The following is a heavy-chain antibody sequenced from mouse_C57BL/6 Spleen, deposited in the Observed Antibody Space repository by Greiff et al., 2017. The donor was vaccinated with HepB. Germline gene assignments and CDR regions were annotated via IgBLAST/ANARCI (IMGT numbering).Heavy chain of an antibody. CDR3: ARRDYDEAWFAY. CDR1: GFTFSSYT. CDR2: ISGGGGNT. J-gene: IGHJ3*01. Sequence: EVKLVESGGGLVKPGGSLKLSCAASGFTFSSYTMSWVRQTPEKRLEWVATISGGGGNTYYPDSVKGRFTISRDNAKNTLYLQMSSLRSEDTAVYYCARRDYDEAWFAYWGQGTLVTVSA. V-gene: IGHV5-9*04. D-gene: IGHD2-4*01.